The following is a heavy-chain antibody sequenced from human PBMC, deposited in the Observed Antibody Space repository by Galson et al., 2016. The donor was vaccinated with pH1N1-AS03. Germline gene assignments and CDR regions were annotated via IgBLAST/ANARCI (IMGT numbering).Heavy chain of an antibody. Sequence: QSGAEVKKPGESLKISCKVSGYNFMSYWIGWVRQMPGKGLEWLGIMYPEDSDVSYSPSLRGQVTISADKSISTAYLQWTSLEASDTAIKFCARPSPLGIPGRKGLYAFDLWGQGTKVTVSS. J-gene: IGHJ3*01. D-gene: IGHD7-27*01. V-gene: IGHV5-51*03. CDR1: GYNFMSYW. CDR3: ARPSPLGIPGRKGLYAFDL. CDR2: MYPEDSDV.